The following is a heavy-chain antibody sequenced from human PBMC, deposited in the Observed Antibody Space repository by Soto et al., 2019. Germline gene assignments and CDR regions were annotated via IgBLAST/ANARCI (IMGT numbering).Heavy chain of an antibody. D-gene: IGHD6-13*01. Sequence: QVQLVESGGGVVQPGRSLRLSCAASGFTFSSYGMHWVRQAPGKGLEWVAVIWYDGSNKYYADSVKGRFTISRDNSKNTLYLQMNSLRAEDTAVYYCARDSGGAAALWVDYWGQGTLVTVSS. V-gene: IGHV3-33*01. CDR1: GFTFSSYG. J-gene: IGHJ4*02. CDR3: ARDSGGAAALWVDY. CDR2: IWYDGSNK.